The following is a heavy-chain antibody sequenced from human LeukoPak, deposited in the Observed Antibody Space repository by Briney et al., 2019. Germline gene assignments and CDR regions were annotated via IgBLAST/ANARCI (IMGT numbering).Heavy chain of an antibody. V-gene: IGHV1-69*04. J-gene: IGHJ4*02. CDR3: AGASSSSGYYYNFNY. Sequence: GASVKVSCKASGGTFSSYAISWVRQAPGQGLEWMGRIIPILGIANYAQKFQGRVTITADKSTSAAYMELSNLRSEDTAVYYCAGASSSSGYYYNFNYWGQGTLVTVSS. D-gene: IGHD3-22*01. CDR2: IIPILGIA. CDR1: GGTFSSYA.